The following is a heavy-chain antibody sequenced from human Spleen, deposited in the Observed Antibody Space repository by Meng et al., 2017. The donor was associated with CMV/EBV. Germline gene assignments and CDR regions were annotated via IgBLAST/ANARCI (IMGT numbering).Heavy chain of an antibody. Sequence: GESLRLSCAVSEFTFSSFAMTWVRQAPGKGLEWVAFIRFDGSNKYYADSVKGRFTISRDNSKNTLYLQMNSLRAEDTAVYYCAKVRFWSGMRWFDPWGQGTLVTVSS. J-gene: IGHJ5*02. CDR1: EFTFSSFA. CDR2: IRFDGSNK. D-gene: IGHD3-3*01. V-gene: IGHV3-30*02. CDR3: AKVRFWSGMRWFDP.